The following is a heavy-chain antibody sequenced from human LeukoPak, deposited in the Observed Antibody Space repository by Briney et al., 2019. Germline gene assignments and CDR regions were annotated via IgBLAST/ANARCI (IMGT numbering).Heavy chain of an antibody. D-gene: IGHD2-15*01. Sequence: ASVKVSCKASGYTFTSYGISWVRQAPGQGLEWMGWISAYNGNTNYAQKLQGRVTMTTDTSTSTAYMGLRSLRSDDTAVYYCTRGERVVVAAYYYYDMDVWGQGTTVTVSS. CDR3: TRGERVVVAAYYYYDMDV. J-gene: IGHJ6*02. CDR1: GYTFTSYG. V-gene: IGHV1-18*01. CDR2: ISAYNGNT.